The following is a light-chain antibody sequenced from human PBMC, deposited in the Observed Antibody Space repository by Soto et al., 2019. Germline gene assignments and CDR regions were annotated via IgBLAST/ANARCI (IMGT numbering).Light chain of an antibody. CDR1: QSVSSSY. Sequence: EIVLTQSPGTLSLSPGERATLSCRASQSVSSSYLAWYQQKPGQAPRLLIYGASSRATGIPDRFSCSGSGTDFTLTISRPEPEDFAVYYWQQYGGSPPYTFGQGTKLEIK. CDR3: QQYGGSPPYT. CDR2: GAS. J-gene: IGKJ2*01. V-gene: IGKV3-20*01.